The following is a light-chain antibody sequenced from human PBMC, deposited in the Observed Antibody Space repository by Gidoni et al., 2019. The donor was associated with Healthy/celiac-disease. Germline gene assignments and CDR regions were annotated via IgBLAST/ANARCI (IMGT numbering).Light chain of an antibody. V-gene: IGLV3-19*01. CDR1: SLRSYY. Sequence: SSELTQDPAVSVALGQTVRITCQGDSLRSYYANGYQQKPGQAPVLVIYGKNNRPSGIPDRFSGSSSGNTASLTITGAQAEDEADYYCNSRDSSGNLLVFGGGTKLTVL. CDR3: NSRDSSGNLLV. J-gene: IGLJ2*01. CDR2: GKN.